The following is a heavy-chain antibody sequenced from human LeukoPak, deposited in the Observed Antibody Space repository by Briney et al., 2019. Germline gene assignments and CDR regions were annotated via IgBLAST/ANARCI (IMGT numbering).Heavy chain of an antibody. CDR3: ARGARRYCSSTSCRPPFDY. CDR1: GFTFGSYE. Sequence: PGGSLRLSCAASGFTFGSYEMNWVRQAPGKGLEWVSYISSSGSTIYYADSVKGRFTISRDNAKNSLYLQMNSLRAEDTAVYYCARGARRYCSSTSCRPPFDYWGQGTLVTVSS. V-gene: IGHV3-48*03. CDR2: ISSSGSTI. D-gene: IGHD2-2*01. J-gene: IGHJ4*02.